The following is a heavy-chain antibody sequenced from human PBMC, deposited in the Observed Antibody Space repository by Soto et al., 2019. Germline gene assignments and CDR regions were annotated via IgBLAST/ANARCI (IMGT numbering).Heavy chain of an antibody. J-gene: IGHJ6*02. CDR1: GYTFTGYY. V-gene: IGHV1-2*04. D-gene: IGHD1-1*01. CDR2: INPNSGGT. CDR3: AFRTMETYYYGMDV. Sequence: ASVKVSCKASGYTFTGYYMHWVRQAPGQGLEWMGWINPNSGGTNYAQKFQGWVTMTRDTSISTAYMDLSRLRSDDTAVYYCAFRTMETYYYGMDVWGQGTTVTAP.